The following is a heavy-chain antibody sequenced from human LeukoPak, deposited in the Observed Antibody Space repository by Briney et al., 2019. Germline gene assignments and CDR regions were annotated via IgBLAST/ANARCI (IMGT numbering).Heavy chain of an antibody. CDR3: ARVQADGYNRSPAAFDI. D-gene: IGHD5-24*01. J-gene: IGHJ3*02. Sequence: GGSLRLSCAASGFTFSSYAMNWVRQAPGKGLEWVSVIYSGGSTYYADSVKGRFTISRDNSKNTLYLQMNSLRAEDTAVYYCARVQADGYNRSPAAFDIWGQGTMVTVSS. CDR2: IYSGGST. V-gene: IGHV3-53*01. CDR1: GFTFSSYA.